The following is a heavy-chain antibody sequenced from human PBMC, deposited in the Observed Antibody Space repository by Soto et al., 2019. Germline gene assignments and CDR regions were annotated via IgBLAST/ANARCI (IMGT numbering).Heavy chain of an antibody. CDR3: AKGTNFGVVPSHFDY. J-gene: IGHJ4*02. V-gene: IGHV3-23*01. CDR1: GFTFSSYA. CDR2: ISGSGGST. D-gene: IGHD3-3*01. Sequence: EVQLLESGGGLVQPGGSLRLSCAASGFTFSSYAMSWVRQAPGKGLEWVSAISGSGGSTYYADSVKGRFTISRDNSKNTLYLQMNSMRAEDTAVYYCAKGTNFGVVPSHFDYWGQGTLVTVSS.